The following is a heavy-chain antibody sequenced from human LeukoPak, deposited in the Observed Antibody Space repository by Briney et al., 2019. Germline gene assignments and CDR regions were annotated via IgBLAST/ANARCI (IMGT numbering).Heavy chain of an antibody. CDR1: GYTFTSYY. V-gene: IGHV1-69*13. CDR2: IIPIFGTA. D-gene: IGHD4-17*01. J-gene: IGHJ4*02. CDR3: ARLEITTVTTSDY. Sequence: GASVKVSCKASGYTFTSYYMHWVRQAPGQGLEWMGGIIPIFGTANYAQKFQGRVTITADESTSTAYMELSSLRSEDTAVYYCARLEITTVTTSDYWGQGTLVTVSS.